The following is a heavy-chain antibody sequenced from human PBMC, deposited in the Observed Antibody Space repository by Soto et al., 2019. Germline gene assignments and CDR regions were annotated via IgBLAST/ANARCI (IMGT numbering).Heavy chain of an antibody. CDR2: IYYSGST. CDR3: ARNRGYYDSSGYPLDY. D-gene: IGHD3-22*01. CDR1: GGSISSYY. V-gene: IGHV4-59*01. J-gene: IGHJ4*02. Sequence: SETLSLTCTVSGGSISSYYWSWIRQPPGKGLEWIGYIYYSGSTNYNPSLKSRVTISVDTSKNQFSLKLSSVTAADTAVYYCARNRGYYDSSGYPLDYWAQGTLVNVSS.